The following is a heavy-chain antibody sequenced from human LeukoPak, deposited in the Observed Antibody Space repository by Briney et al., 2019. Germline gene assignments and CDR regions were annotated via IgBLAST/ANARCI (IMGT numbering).Heavy chain of an antibody. CDR3: TRDRDGDLYFDY. D-gene: IGHD4-17*01. J-gene: IGHJ4*02. Sequence: PGRSLRLSCTASGFTFGDYVMRWVPQAPGKGGVGVGFIRSKADGGTTEYAASVKGRFTISRDDSNSTAYLQMNSLKTEDTAVYYCTRDRDGDLYFDYWGQGTLVTVSS. V-gene: IGHV3-49*04. CDR2: IRSKADGGTT. CDR1: GFTFGDYV.